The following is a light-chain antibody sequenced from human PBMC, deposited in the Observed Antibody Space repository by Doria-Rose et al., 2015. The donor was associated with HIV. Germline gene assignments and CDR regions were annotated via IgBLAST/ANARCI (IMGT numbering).Light chain of an antibody. CDR1: QCVKSSY. V-gene: IGKV3-20*01. J-gene: IGKJ5*01. CDR3: QQYGTSRGT. CDR2: DAS. Sequence: EIVLTQSPGTLSLSPGERATLSCRASQCVKSSYLAWYQQKPGQAPRLLIYDASTRATGIPDRFSGSGSVTDFTLTISRLEPEDVAVYYCQQYGTSRGTFGQGTRLEIK.